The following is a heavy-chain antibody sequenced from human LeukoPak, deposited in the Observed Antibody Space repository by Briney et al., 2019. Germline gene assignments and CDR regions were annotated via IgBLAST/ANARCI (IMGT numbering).Heavy chain of an antibody. CDR3: ARGTYFDY. CDR2: ISADNGNT. Sequence: VASVKVSCKASGYTFISYDINWVRQAPGQGLEWMGWISADNGNTNYAQKLQGRVTMTTDTSTSTAYMELRSLISADTAGYYCARGTYFDYWGQGTLVTVSS. CDR1: GYTFISYD. J-gene: IGHJ4*02. V-gene: IGHV1-18*01.